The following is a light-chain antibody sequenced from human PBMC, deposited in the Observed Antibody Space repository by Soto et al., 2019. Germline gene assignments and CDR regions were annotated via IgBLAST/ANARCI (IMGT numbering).Light chain of an antibody. Sequence: QTVVTQETSFSVSPGGTVTLTCGLSSGSVSTSYYPSWYQQTPGQAPRTLIYSTNTRSSGVPDRFSGSILGNKAALTITGAQADDESDYYCVLYMGSGIYWVFGGGTKLTVL. CDR2: STN. V-gene: IGLV8-61*01. CDR1: SGSVSTSYY. J-gene: IGLJ3*02. CDR3: VLYMGSGIYWV.